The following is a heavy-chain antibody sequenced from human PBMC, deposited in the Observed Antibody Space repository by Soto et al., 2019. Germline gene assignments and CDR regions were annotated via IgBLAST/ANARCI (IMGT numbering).Heavy chain of an antibody. J-gene: IGHJ4*02. V-gene: IGHV3-66*01. D-gene: IGHD6-19*01. CDR2: IYSGGST. CDR3: ARSWAVAGSYDY. Sequence: EVQLVESGGGLVQPGGSLRLSCAASGFTVGSNYMNWVRQAPGKGLESVSVIYSGGSTYYADSVKGRFTISRDNSKNTLYLQMNSLRAEDTAVYYCARSWAVAGSYDYWGQGTLVTVSS. CDR1: GFTVGSNY.